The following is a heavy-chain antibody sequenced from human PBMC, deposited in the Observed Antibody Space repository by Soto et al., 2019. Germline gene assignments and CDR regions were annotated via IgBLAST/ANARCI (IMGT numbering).Heavy chain of an antibody. CDR1: GYSFTSYW. V-gene: IGHV5-10-1*01. CDR3: ARLKVGASYYYYGMDV. D-gene: IGHD1-26*01. J-gene: IGHJ6*02. CDR2: IDPSDSYT. Sequence: PGESLKISCKGSGYSFTSYWISWVRQMPGKGLEWMGRIDPSDSYTNYSPSFQGHVTISADKSISTAYLQWSSLKASDTAMYYCARLKVGASYYYYGMDVWGQGTTVTVSS.